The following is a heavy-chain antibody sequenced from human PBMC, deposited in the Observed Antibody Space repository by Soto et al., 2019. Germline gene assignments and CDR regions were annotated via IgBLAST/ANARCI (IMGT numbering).Heavy chain of an antibody. CDR1: GESVSSSIAA. CDR2: TYYKSRWFY. CDR3: ARDRQSARGVQIAVGNFDS. V-gene: IGHV6-1*01. J-gene: IGHJ4*02. D-gene: IGHD3-10*01. Sequence: SQTLSLTCAISGESVSSSIAAWNWIRQSPSGGLEWLGRTYYKSRWFYDYAESVKRRMTINPDTSNNQFSLHLNSVSSEDAAVYYCARDRQSARGVQIAVGNFDSWGQGTEVTVSS.